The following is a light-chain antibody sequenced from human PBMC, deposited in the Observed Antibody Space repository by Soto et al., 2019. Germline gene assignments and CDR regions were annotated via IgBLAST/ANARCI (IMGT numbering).Light chain of an antibody. V-gene: IGLV2-14*01. CDR3: SSYTSSSTLSVV. J-gene: IGLJ2*01. CDR2: EVS. CDR1: SSDVGGYNY. Sequence: QSVLTQPASVSGSPGQSITISCTGTSSDVGGYNYVSWYQQHPGKAPKLMIYEVSDRPSGVSNRFSGSKSGNTASLTISGLQAEDEADYYCSSYTSSSTLSVVFGGGTKGTVL.